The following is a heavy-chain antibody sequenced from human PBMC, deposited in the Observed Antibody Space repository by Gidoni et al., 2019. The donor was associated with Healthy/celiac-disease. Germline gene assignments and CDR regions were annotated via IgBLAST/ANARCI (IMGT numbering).Heavy chain of an antibody. CDR1: GGSVSSGRYY. V-gene: IGHV4-61*01. D-gene: IGHD3-22*01. CDR3: ARDEAYYDSSGDNWFDP. J-gene: IGHJ5*02. CDR2: IYYSGST. Sequence: QVQLQESGPGLVKPSETLSLTCTASGGSVSSGRYYWSWIRQPPGKGLEWIGYIYYSGSTNYNPSLKSRVTISVDTSKNQFSLKLSSVTAADTAGYYCARDEAYYDSSGDNWFDPWGQGTLVTVSS.